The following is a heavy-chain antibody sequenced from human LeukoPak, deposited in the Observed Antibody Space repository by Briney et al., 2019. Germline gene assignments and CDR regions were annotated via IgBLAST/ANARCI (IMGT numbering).Heavy chain of an antibody. CDR2: IYYSGST. V-gene: IGHV4-39*01. Sequence: PSETLSLTCTVSGGSISSSSYYWGWIRQPPGNGLEWIGSIYYSGSTYYNPSLKSRVTISVDTSKNQFSLKLSSVTAADTAVYYCARDPIRRYYYGSGSPHNWFDSWGQGTLVTVSP. D-gene: IGHD3-10*01. CDR1: GGSISSSSYY. J-gene: IGHJ5*01. CDR3: ARDPIRRYYYGSGSPHNWFDS.